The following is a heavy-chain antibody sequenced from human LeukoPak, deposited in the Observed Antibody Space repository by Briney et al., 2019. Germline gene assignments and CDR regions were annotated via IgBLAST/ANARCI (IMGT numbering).Heavy chain of an antibody. CDR3: ARSPKSSRDPLHW. V-gene: IGHV1-2*02. CDR1: GYTFTGYY. J-gene: IGHJ4*02. CDR2: INPNSGGT. D-gene: IGHD1-1*01. Sequence: ASVKVSCKASGYTFTGYYMHWVRQAPGQGLEWMGWINPNSGGTNYAQKLQGRVTMTRDTSISTAYMELSRLRSDGTAVYYCARSPKSSRDPLHWWGQGTLVTVSS.